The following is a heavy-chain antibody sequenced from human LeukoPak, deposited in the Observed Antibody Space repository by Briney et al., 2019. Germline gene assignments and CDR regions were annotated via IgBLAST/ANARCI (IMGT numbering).Heavy chain of an antibody. J-gene: IGHJ5*02. CDR3: ANSGYDSA. Sequence: GGSLRLSCAASGFPFSSYAMHWVRQAPGKGLEGVAVISYDGSNKYYADSVKGRFTISRDNSKNTLYLQMNSLRAEDTAVYYCANSGYDSAWGQGTLVTVSS. D-gene: IGHD5-12*01. CDR2: ISYDGSNK. CDR1: GFPFSSYA. V-gene: IGHV3-30-3*01.